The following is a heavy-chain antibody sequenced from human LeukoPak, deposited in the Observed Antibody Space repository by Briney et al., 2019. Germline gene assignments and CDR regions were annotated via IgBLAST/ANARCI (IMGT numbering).Heavy chain of an antibody. Sequence: ASVKVSCKASGYTFTSYAMHWVRQAPGQRLEWMGWINAGNGNTKYSQKFQGRVTMTEDTSTDTAYMELSSLRSEDTAVYYCATFFLSGSPHPEFFDYWGQGTLVTVSS. CDR2: INAGNGNT. V-gene: IGHV1-3*01. D-gene: IGHD1-26*01. CDR3: ATFFLSGSPHPEFFDY. J-gene: IGHJ4*02. CDR1: GYTFTSYA.